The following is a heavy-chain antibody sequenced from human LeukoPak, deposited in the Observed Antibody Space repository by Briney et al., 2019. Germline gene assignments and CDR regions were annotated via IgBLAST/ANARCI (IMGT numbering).Heavy chain of an antibody. CDR1: GFTFSSYS. CDR2: ISSSSSYI. D-gene: IGHD2-2*01. Sequence: GGSLRLSCAASGFTFSSYSMNWVRQAPGKGLEWVSSISSSSSYIYYADSVKGRFTISRDNAKNSLYLQMNSLRAEDTAVYYCARDRRRGCSSTSCYPSYYYYMDVWGKGTTVTISS. V-gene: IGHV3-21*01. CDR3: ARDRRRGCSSTSCYPSYYYYMDV. J-gene: IGHJ6*03.